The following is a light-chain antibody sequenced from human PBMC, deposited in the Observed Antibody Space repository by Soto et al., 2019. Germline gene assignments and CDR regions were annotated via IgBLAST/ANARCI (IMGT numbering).Light chain of an antibody. Sequence: QSALTQPASVSGSLGQSITISCTGTSSDVGAYKYVSWYQQHPGKAPKLMIYDVSSRPSGVSNRFSGSKSGNTASLIISGLQAEDEADYYCISYTSSDTYVFGTGTKVTVL. V-gene: IGLV2-14*01. J-gene: IGLJ1*01. CDR2: DVS. CDR3: ISYTSSDTYV. CDR1: SSDVGAYKY.